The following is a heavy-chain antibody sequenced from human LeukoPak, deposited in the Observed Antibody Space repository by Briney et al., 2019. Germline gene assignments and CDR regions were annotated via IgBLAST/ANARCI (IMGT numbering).Heavy chain of an antibody. CDR1: GFTFSSYG. J-gene: IGHJ4*02. CDR3: AKAGNSYGSIDY. V-gene: IGHV3-30*18. CDR2: ISYDGSNK. Sequence: PGGSLRLSCAASGFTFSSYGMHWVRQAPGKGLEWVAVISYDGSNKYYADSVKGRFTISRDNSKNTLYLQMNSLRAEDTAVYYCAKAGNSYGSIDYRGQGTLVTVSS. D-gene: IGHD5-18*01.